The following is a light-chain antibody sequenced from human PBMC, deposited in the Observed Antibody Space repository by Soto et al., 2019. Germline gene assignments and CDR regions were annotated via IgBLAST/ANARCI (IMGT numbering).Light chain of an antibody. CDR2: DVT. Sequence: QSALTQPESVSGSPGQSITISCTGTGNDVGGFNFVSWYQQHPGKAPKLILYDVTNRPSGVSNRFSGSKSGNTASLTISGLQADDEAAYHCSSYSGSTTLGYVFGTGTKLTVL. V-gene: IGLV2-14*03. CDR1: GNDVGGFNF. J-gene: IGLJ1*01. CDR3: SSYSGSTTLGYV.